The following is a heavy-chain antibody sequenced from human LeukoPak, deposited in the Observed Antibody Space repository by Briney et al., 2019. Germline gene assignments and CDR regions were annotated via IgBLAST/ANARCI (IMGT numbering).Heavy chain of an antibody. CDR3: VRESFGASY. J-gene: IGHJ4*02. CDR1: GDSSRNYF. Sequence: PSETLSLTCTVSGDSSRNYFWTWIRQPPGKGLEWIGYIYSSGSTNYNPSLKSRVTISVDTPKSQFSLKPTSVTAADTAVYYCVRESFGASYWGQGTLVTVSS. CDR2: IYSSGST. V-gene: IGHV4-4*08. D-gene: IGHD4/OR15-4a*01.